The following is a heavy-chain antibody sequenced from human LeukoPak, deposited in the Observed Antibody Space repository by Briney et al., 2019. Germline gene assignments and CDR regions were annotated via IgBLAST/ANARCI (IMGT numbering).Heavy chain of an antibody. J-gene: IGHJ6*02. CDR1: GFTLSNHM. D-gene: IGHD1-14*01. CDR2: FNGRGGTT. Sequence: GGSLRLSCVASGFTLSNHMMSWVRQAPGKGLEWVSYFNGRGGTTDYADSVKGRFTMLRDSSRDTLLLQMNSLRAEDTAIYYCARGVGFTTCMDVWGQGTTVTVSS. CDR3: ARGVGFTTCMDV. V-gene: IGHV3-23*01.